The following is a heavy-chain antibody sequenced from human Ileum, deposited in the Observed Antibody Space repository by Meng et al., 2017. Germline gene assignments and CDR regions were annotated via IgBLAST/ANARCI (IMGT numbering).Heavy chain of an antibody. D-gene: IGHD1-26*01. Sequence: SETLSLTCTVSGGSISSSHYYWGWIRQPPGKGLEWIGTMYYSGSTYYNPSLKSRLTMSIDTSKNQLSLNLSSVTAADTAVYYCAKSGSYHGGIDYWGQGTLVTVSS. CDR2: MYYSGST. CDR1: GGSISSSHYY. V-gene: IGHV4-39*07. J-gene: IGHJ4*02. CDR3: AKSGSYHGGIDY.